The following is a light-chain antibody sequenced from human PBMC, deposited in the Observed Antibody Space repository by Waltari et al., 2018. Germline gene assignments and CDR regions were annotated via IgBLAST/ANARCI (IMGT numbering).Light chain of an antibody. CDR3: QTGGHGTWV. V-gene: IGLV4-69*01. Sequence: QLVLTQSPSASASLGASVKLTCTLSSGHINNVIAWLQQRPEKGTRYLMKVNSDGSHNKGGDIPDRFSGSGSGAERYLSISSLQSEDEADYICQTGGHGTWVFGGGTKLTVL. CDR1: SGHINNV. CDR2: VNSDGSH. J-gene: IGLJ3*02.